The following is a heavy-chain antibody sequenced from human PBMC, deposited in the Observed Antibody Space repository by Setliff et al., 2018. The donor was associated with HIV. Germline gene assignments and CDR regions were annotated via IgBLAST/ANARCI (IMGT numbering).Heavy chain of an antibody. Sequence: PSETLSLTCGVFGGSFNNYSWNWFRQPPGRGLEWIGEISHSGSTSYNSSLKSRVTMSVDTAKNQFSLEMRSLTAADTAVYYCAGGPGTTSIDYWAQGTRVTVSS. V-gene: IGHV4-34*01. D-gene: IGHD1-26*01. CDR3: AGGPGTTSIDY. CDR1: GGSFNNYS. CDR2: ISHSGST. J-gene: IGHJ4*02.